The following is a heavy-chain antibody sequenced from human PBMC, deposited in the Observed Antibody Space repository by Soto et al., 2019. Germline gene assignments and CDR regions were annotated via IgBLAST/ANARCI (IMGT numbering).Heavy chain of an antibody. Sequence: QVQLVQSGAEVKKPGSSVKVSCKASGGTFSSYAISWVRQAPGQGLEWMGGIIPSFGTANYAQKFQGRVTITADESTSTAYMELSSLRSEDTAVYYCARGVVVTDTYDYYYYGMDVWGQGTTVTFSS. V-gene: IGHV1-69*01. J-gene: IGHJ6*02. CDR1: GGTFSSYA. CDR3: ARGVVVTDTYDYYYYGMDV. CDR2: IIPSFGTA. D-gene: IGHD2-21*02.